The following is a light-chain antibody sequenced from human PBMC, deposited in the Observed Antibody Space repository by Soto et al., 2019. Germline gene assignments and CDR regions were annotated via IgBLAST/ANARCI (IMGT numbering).Light chain of an antibody. CDR3: QQYNNWPLT. CDR1: QSVSSD. Sequence: IVMTQSPATLSVSPWQRSTLSCRASQSVSSDLAWYQQKPGQAPRLLIYGASTRATDIPARFSGSGSGTEFTLTISSLQSEDFALYYCQQYNNWPLTFGGGTKVDIK. J-gene: IGKJ4*01. V-gene: IGKV3-15*01. CDR2: GAS.